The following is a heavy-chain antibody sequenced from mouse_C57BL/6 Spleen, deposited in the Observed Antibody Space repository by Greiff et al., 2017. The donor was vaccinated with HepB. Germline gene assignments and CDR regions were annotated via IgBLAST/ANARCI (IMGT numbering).Heavy chain of an antibody. CDR1: GYTFTDHT. J-gene: IGHJ4*01. Sequence: QVQLQQSDAELVKPGASVKISCKVSGYTFTDHTIHWMKQRPEQGLEWIGYIYPRDGSTKYNEKFKGKATLTADKSSSTAYMQLNSLTSEDSAVYFWARGGLYGGYYDAMDYWGQGTSVTVSS. D-gene: IGHD2-3*01. CDR2: IYPRDGST. CDR3: ARGGLYGGYYDAMDY. V-gene: IGHV1-78*01.